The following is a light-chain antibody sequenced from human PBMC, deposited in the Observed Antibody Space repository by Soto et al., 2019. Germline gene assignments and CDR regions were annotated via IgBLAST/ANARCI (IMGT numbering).Light chain of an antibody. Sequence: EIVMTQSPATLSVSPGERATLSCRASQSVSSNLAWYQQKPGQAPRLLIYGASSRATGIPDRFIGSGSGTDFTLTISRLEPEDFAVYYCQQYGSSPPITFGQGTRLEIK. J-gene: IGKJ5*01. CDR3: QQYGSSPPIT. CDR1: QSVSSN. V-gene: IGKV3-20*01. CDR2: GAS.